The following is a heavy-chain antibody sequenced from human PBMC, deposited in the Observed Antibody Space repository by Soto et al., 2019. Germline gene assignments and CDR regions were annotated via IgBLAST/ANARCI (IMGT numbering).Heavy chain of an antibody. J-gene: IGHJ6*03. V-gene: IGHV4-34*01. CDR1: GGSFSDFH. CDR2: IHHRGNT. Sequence: QVQLQQWGAGLLKPSETLSLTCAVYGGSFSDFHWSWIRQLPGKGLEWIEEIHHRGNTNYNPSLRSRVTMSVDTSQNPFSLKMTSVTAADTAVYYCARTHYSMDVWDKGTTVTVSS. CDR3: ARTHYSMDV.